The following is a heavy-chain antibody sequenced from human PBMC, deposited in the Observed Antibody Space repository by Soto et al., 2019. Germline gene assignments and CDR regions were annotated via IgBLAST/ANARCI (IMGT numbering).Heavy chain of an antibody. V-gene: IGHV1-24*01. J-gene: IGHJ4*02. CDR3: ATVFLGGGKPDY. CDR2: FDPEAGET. CDR1: GYTLTELS. Sequence: QVQLVQSGAEVKKPGASVKVSCKVSGYTLTELSMHWVRQAPGKGLEWMGGFDPEAGETIYAQKFQGRVTMTEDKSTDTAYMELSSLRSEDTAVYYCATVFLGGGKPDYWGQGTLVTVSS. D-gene: IGHD2-15*01.